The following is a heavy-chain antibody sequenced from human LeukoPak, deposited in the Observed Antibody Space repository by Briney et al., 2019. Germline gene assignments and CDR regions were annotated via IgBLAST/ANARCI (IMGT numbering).Heavy chain of an antibody. CDR3: ARESYGWGYYYYYMDV. Sequence: PGGSLRLSCAASGFTFSDYYMSWIRQAPGKGLEWVSYISSSGSTIYYADSVKGRFTISRDNAKNSLYLQMNSLRAEDTAVYYCARESYGWGYYYYYMDVWGKETTVTVSS. V-gene: IGHV3-11*04. J-gene: IGHJ6*03. D-gene: IGHD2-8*02. CDR1: GFTFSDYY. CDR2: ISSSGSTI.